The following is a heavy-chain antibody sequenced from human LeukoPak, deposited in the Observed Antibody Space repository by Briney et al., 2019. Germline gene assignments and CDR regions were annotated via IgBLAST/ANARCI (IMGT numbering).Heavy chain of an antibody. J-gene: IGHJ4*02. CDR2: IKQDGSEK. Sequence: GGSLRLSCVASGFTFSTYWMSWVRQAPGKGLEWVANIKQDGSEKYYVDSVKGRFTISRDNAKNSLYLQMNSLRAEDTAIYYCATDYNWAYLDYWGQGTLVTVSS. D-gene: IGHD1-20*01. V-gene: IGHV3-7*01. CDR1: GFTFSTYW. CDR3: ATDYNWAYLDY.